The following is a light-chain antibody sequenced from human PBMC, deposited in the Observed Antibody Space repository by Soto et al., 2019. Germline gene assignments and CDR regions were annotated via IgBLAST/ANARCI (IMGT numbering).Light chain of an antibody. CDR2: EDN. Sequence: NFMLTQPHSVSESPGKTVTISCTRSSGSIASNYVQWYQQRPGSAPTTVIYEDNQRPSGVPDRFSGSIDSSSNSASLTISGLKTEDEADYYCQSYDSSLAVFGTGTKVTVL. CDR1: SGSIASNY. J-gene: IGLJ1*01. V-gene: IGLV6-57*04. CDR3: QSYDSSLAV.